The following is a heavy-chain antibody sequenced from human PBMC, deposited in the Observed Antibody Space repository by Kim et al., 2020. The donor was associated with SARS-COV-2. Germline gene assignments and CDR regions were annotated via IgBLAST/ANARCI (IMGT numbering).Heavy chain of an antibody. CDR1: GFSFNNYG. D-gene: IGHD5-12*01. Sequence: GGSLRLSCAASGFSFNNYGMHWVRPAPGKGLEWVAFISYKGSEKHYLDSLKGRFTISRDYSKNTIYLQMNSLTVEDTAVYYCAKQGYIFGLNTYYVMDLWGHGTPVTVSS. CDR2: ISYKGSEK. V-gene: IGHV3-30*18. CDR3: AKQGYIFGLNTYYVMDL. J-gene: IGHJ6*02.